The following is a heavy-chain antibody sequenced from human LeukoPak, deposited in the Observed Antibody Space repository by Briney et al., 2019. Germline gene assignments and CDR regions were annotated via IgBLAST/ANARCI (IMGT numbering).Heavy chain of an antibody. V-gene: IGHV3-7*01. CDR2: IKQDGSEK. J-gene: IGHJ6*03. D-gene: IGHD2-2*01. CDR3: ASEEVVPAARYYYYMDV. CDR1: GFTFSRYY. Sequence: PGGSLRLSCAASGFTFSRYYMHWVRQAPGKGLEWVANIKQDGSEKYYVDSVKGRFTISRDNAKNSLYLQMNSLRAEDTAVYYCASEEVVPAARYYYYMDVWGKGTTVTVSS.